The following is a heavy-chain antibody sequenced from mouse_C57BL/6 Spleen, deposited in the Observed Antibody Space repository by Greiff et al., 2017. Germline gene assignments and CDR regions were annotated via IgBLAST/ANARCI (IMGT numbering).Heavy chain of an antibody. CDR3: ARRYYGSSYYYWYFDV. D-gene: IGHD1-1*01. J-gene: IGHJ1*03. Sequence: VQLQQSGAELMKPGASVKLSCKATGYTFTGYWIEWVKQRPGHGLEWIGEILPGSGSTNYNEKFKGKATFTADTSSNTAYMQLSSLTTEDSAIYYCARRYYGSSYYYWYFDVWGTGTTVTVSS. V-gene: IGHV1-9*01. CDR2: ILPGSGST. CDR1: GYTFTGYW.